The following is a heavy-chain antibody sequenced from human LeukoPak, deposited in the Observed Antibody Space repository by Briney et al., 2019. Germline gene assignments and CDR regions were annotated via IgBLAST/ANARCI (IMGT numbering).Heavy chain of an antibody. CDR3: ARHEWHPSMDV. D-gene: IGHD2-8*01. V-gene: IGHV4-39*01. CDR2: INSSEST. J-gene: IGHJ6*02. CDR1: GGSISGSIHY. Sequence: PSETLSLTCTVSGGSISGSIHYYDWLRQPPGKGLEWIGDINSSESTDYNPSLKSRVTISVDTSKNQFFLRLSSVTTADTAVYYCARHEWHPSMDVWGQGTTVTVSS.